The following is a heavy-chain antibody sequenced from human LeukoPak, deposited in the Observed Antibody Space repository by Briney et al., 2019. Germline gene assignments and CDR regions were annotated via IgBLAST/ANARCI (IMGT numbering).Heavy chain of an antibody. CDR2: INPNSGAP. J-gene: IGHJ6*02. D-gene: IGHD4-17*01. V-gene: IGHV1-2*02. CDR1: VDTFTGYY. Sequence: ASVKVSCKASVDTFTGYYMHWVRQAPGQGRGWGGWINPNSGAPNYAQKFQGKVTMTTETSISTAYMELSRPRSDDTAASYGPRAWPTVTTHYYYYGMDVWGQGTTVTASS. CDR3: PRAWPTVTTHYYYYGMDV.